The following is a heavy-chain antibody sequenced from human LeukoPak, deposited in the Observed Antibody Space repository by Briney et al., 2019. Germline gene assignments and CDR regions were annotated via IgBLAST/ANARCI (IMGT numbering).Heavy chain of an antibody. Sequence: GGSLRLSCAASGFTYSSYAMSWVRQGPGKGLEWVSAISGSGGSTYYADSVKGRFTISRDNSKNTLYLQMNSLRAEDTAVYYCAKAFGGDYYDSSGYHPFDYWGQGTLVTVSS. CDR1: GFTYSSYA. V-gene: IGHV3-23*01. CDR2: ISGSGGST. J-gene: IGHJ4*02. D-gene: IGHD3-22*01. CDR3: AKAFGGDYYDSSGYHPFDY.